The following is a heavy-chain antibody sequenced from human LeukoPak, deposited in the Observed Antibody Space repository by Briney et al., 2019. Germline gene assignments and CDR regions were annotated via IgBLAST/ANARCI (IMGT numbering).Heavy chain of an antibody. CDR3: ARQRKSPDVLRFDY. CDR2: IYYTGST. Sequence: SETPSLTCSVSGGSVISYYWAWIRQPPGKGLEWIGYIYYTGSTDYNPSLKSRVTMSVDTSKNQFSLKLSSVTAADTAVYYCARQRKSPDVLRFDYWGQGALVTVSS. CDR1: GGSVISYY. D-gene: IGHD4/OR15-4a*01. J-gene: IGHJ4*02. V-gene: IGHV4-59*08.